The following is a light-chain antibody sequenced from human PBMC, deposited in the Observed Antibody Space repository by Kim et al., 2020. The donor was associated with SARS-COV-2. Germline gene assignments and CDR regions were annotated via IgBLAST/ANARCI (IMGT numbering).Light chain of an antibody. CDR2: AAS. Sequence: PFIGDRVTITCQASQDISDYVNWYQQKPGRAPSLLIYAASDLVTGVPSRFSGSGSGTTFVFTISSLQPEDFATYYCQQYDDVPITFGQGTRLEIK. J-gene: IGKJ5*01. V-gene: IGKV1-33*01. CDR3: QQYDDVPIT. CDR1: QDISDY.